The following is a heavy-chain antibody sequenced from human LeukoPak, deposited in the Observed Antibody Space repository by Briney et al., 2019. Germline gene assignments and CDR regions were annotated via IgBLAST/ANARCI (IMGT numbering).Heavy chain of an antibody. CDR3: ARGPGIVGATSSSNWFDP. V-gene: IGHV4-39*07. CDR2: IYYSGST. Sequence: SETLSLTCTVSGGSISSSSYYWGWIRQPPGKGLEWIGSIYYSGSTYYNPSLKSRVTISVDTSKNQFSLKLSSVTAADTAVYYCARGPGIVGATSSSNWFDPWGQGTLVTVSS. CDR1: GGSISSSSYY. J-gene: IGHJ5*02. D-gene: IGHD1-26*01.